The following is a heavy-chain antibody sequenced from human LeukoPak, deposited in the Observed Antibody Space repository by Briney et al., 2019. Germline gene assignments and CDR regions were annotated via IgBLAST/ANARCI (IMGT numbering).Heavy chain of an antibody. J-gene: IGHJ6*04. CDR2: INHSGST. V-gene: IGHV4-34*01. Sequence: SETLSLTCAVYGGSFSGYYWSWIRQPPGKGLEWIEEINHSGSTNYNPSLKSRVTISVDTSKNQFSLKLSSVTAADTAVYYCARGGLVVPAYYDYGMDVWGKGTTVTVSS. CDR3: ARGGLVVPAYYDYGMDV. CDR1: GGSFSGYY. D-gene: IGHD2-2*01.